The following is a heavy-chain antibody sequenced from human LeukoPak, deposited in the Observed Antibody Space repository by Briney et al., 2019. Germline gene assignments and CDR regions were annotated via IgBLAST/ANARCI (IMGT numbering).Heavy chain of an antibody. CDR3: AKGPGLRYFETDF. J-gene: IGHJ4*02. V-gene: IGHV3-9*01. CDR2: ITWNSGGI. D-gene: IGHD3-9*01. CDR1: GFTVSANY. Sequence: GGSLRLSCAASGFTVSANYMRWVRQAPGKGLEWVSGITWNSGGIGYADSVKGRFTISRDNAKNSLYLQMNSLRPEDTALYYCAKGPGLRYFETDFWGQGTLVTVSS.